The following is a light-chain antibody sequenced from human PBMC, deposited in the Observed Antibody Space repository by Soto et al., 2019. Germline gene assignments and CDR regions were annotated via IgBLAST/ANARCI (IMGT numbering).Light chain of an antibody. CDR3: QQRSHWPPFA. V-gene: IGKV3-11*01. CDR1: QSVSTF. CDR2: DAS. J-gene: IGKJ3*01. Sequence: EVVLTQSPATLSLSPGERATLSCRASQSVSTFLAWYQQKPGQAPRLLIYDASNRATGIPARFSGSGSGTDFTLTISSLEPEDFAVYYCQQRSHWPPFAFGPGTKVDMK.